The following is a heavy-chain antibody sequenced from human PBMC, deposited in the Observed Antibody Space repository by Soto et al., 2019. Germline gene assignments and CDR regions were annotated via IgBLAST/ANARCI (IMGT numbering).Heavy chain of an antibody. V-gene: IGHV3-30-3*01. CDR1: GFTFSAYD. CDR2: VSDDGSNK. CDR3: AREGGDQWLAAGGLDV. J-gene: IGHJ6*02. Sequence: QVQLVESGGGVVQPGRSLRLSCAASGFTFSAYDIHWVRQAPGKGLEWVAVVSDDGSNKYYADSVKGRFSISRDNSKNTVFLQMNSTTTDDTGVYYCAREGGDQWLAAGGLDVWGQGTTVTVSS. D-gene: IGHD6-19*01.